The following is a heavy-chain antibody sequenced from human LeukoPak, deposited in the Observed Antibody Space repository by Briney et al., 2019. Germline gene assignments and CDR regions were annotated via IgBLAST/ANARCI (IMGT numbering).Heavy chain of an antibody. CDR3: AREIGNNYYDSSGYYYYYYYMDV. V-gene: IGHV1-2*02. J-gene: IGHJ6*03. D-gene: IGHD3-22*01. CDR2: INPNSGGT. CDR1: GYTFTGYY. Sequence: ASVKVSCKASGYTFTGYYMHWVRQAPGQGLEWMGWINPNSGGTNYAQKFQGRVTMTRDTSISTAYMELSRLRSDDTAVYYCAREIGNNYYDSSGYYYYYYYMDVWGKGTTVTISS.